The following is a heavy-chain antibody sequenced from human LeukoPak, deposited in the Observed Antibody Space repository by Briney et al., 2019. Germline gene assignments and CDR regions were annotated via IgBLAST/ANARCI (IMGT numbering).Heavy chain of an antibody. CDR1: GGSIISGDYY. J-gene: IGHJ5*02. D-gene: IGHD4-17*01. CDR3: ARGDYPSWFDP. V-gene: IGHV4-30-4*01. Sequence: SQPLSLTCTVSGGSIISGDYYGSWIRQPPGQGLEWIGYIYYSGSTYYNPSLESRVTISVDTSKNQFSLKLSSVTAADTAVYYCARGDYPSWFDPWGQGTLVTVSS. CDR2: IYYSGST.